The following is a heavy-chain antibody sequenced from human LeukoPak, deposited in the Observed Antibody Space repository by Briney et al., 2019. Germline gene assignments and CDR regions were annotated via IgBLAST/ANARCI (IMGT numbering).Heavy chain of an antibody. CDR3: ARDGDLGYCSGGSCYQTY. V-gene: IGHV3-48*03. J-gene: IGHJ4*02. Sequence: GGSLRLSCAASGFTLSNYEVNWVRQAPGKGLEWVSYISSSGTTIYYADSVKGRFTISRDNAKNSLYLQMNSLRAEDTAVYYCARDGDLGYCSGGSCYQTYWGQGTLVTVSS. CDR2: ISSSGTTI. D-gene: IGHD2-15*01. CDR1: GFTLSNYE.